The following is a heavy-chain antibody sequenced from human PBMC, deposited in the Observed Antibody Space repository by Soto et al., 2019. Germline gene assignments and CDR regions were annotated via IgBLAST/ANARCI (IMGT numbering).Heavy chain of an antibody. V-gene: IGHV3-21*01. CDR1: GFTFSSYS. D-gene: IGHD2-2*01. CDR3: VRDRCSITSCYVRRDYGMYV. Sequence: GGSLRLSCAASGFTFSSYSMNWVRQAPGKGLERVSSISSSSSYLYYADAVKGRFTISRDNAKNSLYLQMNILRAEDTAVYYCVRDRCSITSCYVRRDYGMYVWGQGTTVTVSS. J-gene: IGHJ6*02. CDR2: ISSSSSYL.